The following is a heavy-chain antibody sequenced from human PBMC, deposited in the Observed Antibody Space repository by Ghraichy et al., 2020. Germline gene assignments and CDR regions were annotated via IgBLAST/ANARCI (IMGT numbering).Heavy chain of an antibody. J-gene: IGHJ4*02. D-gene: IGHD1-7*01. CDR3: ARGTFFDY. CDR1: GFIVSSNY. CDR2: IYSGGST. Sequence: ETLSLTCAASGFIVSSNYMSWVRQAPGKGLEWVSVIYSGGSTYYADSVKGRFTISRDNSKNTVYLQMNSVRAEDTAVYYCARGTFFDYWGQGTLVTVSS. V-gene: IGHV3-66*02.